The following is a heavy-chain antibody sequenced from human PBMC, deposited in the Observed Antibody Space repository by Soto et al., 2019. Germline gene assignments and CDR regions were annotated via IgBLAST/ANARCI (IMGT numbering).Heavy chain of an antibody. CDR2: VFPGDSDT. Sequence: PGESLKISCQGSGYRFTSYWIGWVRQMPGKGLEWMGIVFPGDSDTRYSPSFQGQVRISADKSISTAYLQWSSLKASDTAMFYCVRGKQGMMSPAGHFAYWGQGTLVTVSS. J-gene: IGHJ4*02. CDR3: VRGKQGMMSPAGHFAY. D-gene: IGHD7-27*01. V-gene: IGHV5-51*01. CDR1: GYRFTSYW.